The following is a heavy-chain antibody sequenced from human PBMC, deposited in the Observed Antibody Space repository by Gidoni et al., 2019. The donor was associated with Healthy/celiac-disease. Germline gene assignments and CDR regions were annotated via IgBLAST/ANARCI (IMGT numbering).Heavy chain of an antibody. CDR1: GGSISSYY. Sequence: QVQLQESGPGLVKPSETLSLTCTVSGGSISSYYWSWIRQPPGKGLEWIGYIYYSGSTNYNPSLKSRVTISVDTSKNQFSLKLSSVTAADTAVYYCARTYYDYVWGSYRYDYAFDIWGQGTMVTVSS. CDR2: IYYSGST. D-gene: IGHD3-16*02. J-gene: IGHJ3*02. V-gene: IGHV4-59*01. CDR3: ARTYYDYVWGSYRYDYAFDI.